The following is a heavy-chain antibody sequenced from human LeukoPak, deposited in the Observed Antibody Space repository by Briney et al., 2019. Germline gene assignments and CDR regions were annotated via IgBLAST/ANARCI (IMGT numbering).Heavy chain of an antibody. CDR3: AKDPYVRSRRYYYYYMDV. CDR1: GFTFDDYA. J-gene: IGHJ6*03. V-gene: IGHV3-9*01. D-gene: IGHD3-16*01. CDR2: ISWNSGSI. Sequence: PGRSLRLSCAASGFTFDDYAMHWVRQAPGKGLEWVSGISWNSGSIGYADSVKGRFTISRDNAKNSLYLQMNSLRAEDTALYYCAKDPYVRSRRYYYYYMDVWGKGTTVTVSS.